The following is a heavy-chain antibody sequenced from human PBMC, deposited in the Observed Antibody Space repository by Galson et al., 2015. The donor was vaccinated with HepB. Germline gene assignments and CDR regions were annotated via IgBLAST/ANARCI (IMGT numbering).Heavy chain of an antibody. Sequence: SCKASGYTFTSYGISWVRQAPGQGLEWMGWISAYNGNTNYAQKLQGRVTMTTDTSTSTAYMELRSLRPDDTAVYYCARGGSGYDSSGLGDYWGQGTLVTVSS. CDR1: GYTFTSYG. J-gene: IGHJ4*02. CDR2: ISAYNGNT. V-gene: IGHV1-18*04. CDR3: ARGGSGYDSSGLGDY. D-gene: IGHD3-22*01.